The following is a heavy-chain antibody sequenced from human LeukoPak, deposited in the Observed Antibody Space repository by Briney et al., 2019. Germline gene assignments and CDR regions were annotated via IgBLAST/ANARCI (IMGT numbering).Heavy chain of an antibody. CDR1: GLTFSSYG. CDR3: ARASGPFDY. Sequence: GGSLRLSCAASGLTFSSYGMSWVRQAPGKGLEWVSTITGTGGTTYYAASVKGRFTLSRDNSKNTLHLQMHSRRAEDTAVYSCARASGPFDYWGQGTLVTVSS. J-gene: IGHJ4*02. D-gene: IGHD3-10*01. V-gene: IGHV3-23*01. CDR2: ITGTGGTT.